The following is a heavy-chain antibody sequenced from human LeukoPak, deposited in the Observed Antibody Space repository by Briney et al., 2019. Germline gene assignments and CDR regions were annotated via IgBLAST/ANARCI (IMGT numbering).Heavy chain of an antibody. CDR2: ITSSSSTI. J-gene: IGHJ4*02. Sequence: GGSLRLSCAASGFTFSSYSMNWVRQAPGKGLEWVSYITSSSSTIYYADSVKGRFTISRDNAKNSLYLQMNSLRAEDTAVYYCPSCYDFWSGYPYFDYWGQGTLVTVSS. V-gene: IGHV3-48*01. CDR1: GFTFSSYS. CDR3: PSCYDFWSGYPYFDY. D-gene: IGHD3-3*01.